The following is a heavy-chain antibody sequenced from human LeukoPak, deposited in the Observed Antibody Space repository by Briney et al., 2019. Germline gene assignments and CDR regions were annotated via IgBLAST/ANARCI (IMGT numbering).Heavy chain of an antibody. CDR2: ITSSSSYI. CDR3: ARATRYGAKEVSGSPPCDY. V-gene: IGHV3-21*04. J-gene: IGHJ4*02. CDR1: KFTFSNYT. Sequence: GGSLRLSCAASKFTFSNYTMHWVRQAPGKGLEWVSSITSSSSYIYYRDSVKGRFTISRDNAKNSLYLQMNSLRAEDTAVYYCARATRYGAKEVSGSPPCDYWGQGTLVTVSS. D-gene: IGHD4-17*01.